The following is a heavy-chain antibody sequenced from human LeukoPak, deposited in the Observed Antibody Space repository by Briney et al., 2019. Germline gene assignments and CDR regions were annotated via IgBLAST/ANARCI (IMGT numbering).Heavy chain of an antibody. Sequence: GGSLRLSCAASGFTFSSYGMNWVRQAPGKGLEWVSAISGSVGSTYYADSVKGRFTISRDNSKNTLYLQMNSLRAEDTAVYYCAKDLGYDILTGPGLWGQGTLVTVSS. CDR1: GFTFSSYG. J-gene: IGHJ4*02. CDR3: AKDLGYDILTGPGL. D-gene: IGHD3-9*01. CDR2: ISGSVGST. V-gene: IGHV3-23*01.